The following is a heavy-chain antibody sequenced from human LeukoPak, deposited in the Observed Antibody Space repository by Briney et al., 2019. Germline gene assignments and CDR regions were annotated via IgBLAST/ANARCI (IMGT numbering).Heavy chain of an antibody. CDR2: IIPIFGTA. V-gene: IGHV1-69*05. CDR3: AREVFIAAADYWYFDL. Sequence: ASVKVSCKASGGTFSSYAISWVRQAPGQGLEWMGRIIPIFGTANYAQKFQGRVTITTDESTSTAYMELSSPRSEDTAVYYCAREVFIAAADYWYFDLWGRGTLVTVSS. J-gene: IGHJ2*01. CDR1: GGTFSSYA. D-gene: IGHD6-13*01.